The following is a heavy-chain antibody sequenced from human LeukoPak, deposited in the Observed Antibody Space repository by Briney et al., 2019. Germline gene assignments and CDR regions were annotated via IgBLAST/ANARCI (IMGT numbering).Heavy chain of an antibody. Sequence: ASVKVSCKASGHTFTGYYMHWVRQAPGQGLEWMGWINPNSGGTNYAQKFQGRVTMTRDTSISTAYMELSRLRSDDTAVYYCARASDYPDSYYYYYMDVWGKGTTVTISS. CDR3: ARASDYPDSYYYYYMDV. CDR2: INPNSGGT. J-gene: IGHJ6*03. V-gene: IGHV1-2*02. D-gene: IGHD4-17*01. CDR1: GHTFTGYY.